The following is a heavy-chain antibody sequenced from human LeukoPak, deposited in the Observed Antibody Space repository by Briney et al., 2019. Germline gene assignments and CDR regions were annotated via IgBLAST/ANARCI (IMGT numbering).Heavy chain of an antibody. D-gene: IGHD6-19*01. Sequence: PGGSLRLSCAASGFTFSSYGRHWVRQAPGKGLEWVAFIRYDGSNKYYADSVKGRFTISRDNAKDTLYLQMNSLRAEDTAECYCADRYSSGWYGFDLWLRGTLVTVCS. CDR2: IRYDGSNK. CDR3: ADRYSSGWYGFDL. V-gene: IGHV3-30*02. J-gene: IGHJ2*01. CDR1: GFTFSSYG.